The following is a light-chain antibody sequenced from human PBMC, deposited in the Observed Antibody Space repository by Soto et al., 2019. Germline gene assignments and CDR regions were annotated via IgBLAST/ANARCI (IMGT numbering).Light chain of an antibody. V-gene: IGKV3-20*01. CDR3: QQYGGSPIT. Sequence: EIVLTQSPGTLSLSPGQRATLSCRASQRLSASDIAWYQQKPGQAPKFLIYDASNRATGIPARLSGSGSGTEFTLKISSLEPEDFAVYLCQQYGGSPITFGQGTRLEIK. J-gene: IGKJ5*01. CDR1: QRLSASD. CDR2: DAS.